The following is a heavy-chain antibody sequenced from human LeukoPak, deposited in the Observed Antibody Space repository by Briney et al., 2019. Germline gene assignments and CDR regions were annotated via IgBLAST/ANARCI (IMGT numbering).Heavy chain of an antibody. V-gene: IGHV1-18*01. CDR2: ITPNNGNI. CDR1: GYTFTTYG. D-gene: IGHD3-22*01. CDR3: ARGGKYYYDSSGSFYYYCMDV. Sequence: ASVKVSCKASGYTFTTYGITWVRQAPGQGLEWMGWITPNNGNINYAQKFQGRFTMTTDTSTTTAYMELRSLRSDDTAVYYCARGGKYYYDSSGSFYYYCMDVWGKGTTVTISS. J-gene: IGHJ6*03.